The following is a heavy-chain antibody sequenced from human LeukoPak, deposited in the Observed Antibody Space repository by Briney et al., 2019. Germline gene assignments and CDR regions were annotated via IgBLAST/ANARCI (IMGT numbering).Heavy chain of an antibody. CDR1: GFTFSTYS. D-gene: IGHD6-13*01. V-gene: IGHV3-21*01. CDR2: ISISNSYI. Sequence: PGGSLRLSCAASGFTFSTYSMNWVRQAPGKGLEWVSSISISNSYIYYADSVKGRFTISRDNAKNSLYLQMDSLRVEDTAVYYCARDHIAAAATYDYWGQGTLVTVSS. J-gene: IGHJ4*02. CDR3: ARDHIAAAATYDY.